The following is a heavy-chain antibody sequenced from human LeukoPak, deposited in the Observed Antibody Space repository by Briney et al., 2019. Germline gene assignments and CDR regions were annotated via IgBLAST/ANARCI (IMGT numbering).Heavy chain of an antibody. CDR3: ARVRYYYYYYGMDV. CDR1: GFTFSSYW. J-gene: IGHJ6*02. V-gene: IGHV3-7*01. CDR2: IKQDGSEK. Sequence: GGSLRLSCAASGFTFSSYWMSWVRQAPGKGLEWVANIKQDGSEKYYVDSVKGRFTISRDNAKNSLYLQMNSLGAEDTAVYYCARVRYYYYYYGMDVWGQGTTVTVSS.